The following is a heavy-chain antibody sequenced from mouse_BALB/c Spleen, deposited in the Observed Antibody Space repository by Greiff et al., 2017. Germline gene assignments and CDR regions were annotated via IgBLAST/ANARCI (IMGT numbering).Heavy chain of an antibody. V-gene: IGHV1-69*01. CDR3: ARWAYLYYFDY. CDR1: GYTFTDYW. D-gene: IGHD5-5*01. CDR2: IDTSDSYT. Sequence: QVQLKQPGAELVMPGASVKMSCKASGYTFTDYWMHWVKQRPGQGLEWIGAIDTSDSYTSYNQKFKGKATLTVDESSSTAYMQLSSLTSEDSAVYYCARWAYLYYFDYWGQGTTLTVSS. J-gene: IGHJ2*01.